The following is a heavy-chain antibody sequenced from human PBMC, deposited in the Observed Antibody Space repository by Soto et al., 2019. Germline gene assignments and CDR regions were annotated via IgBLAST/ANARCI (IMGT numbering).Heavy chain of an antibody. V-gene: IGHV1-2*02. CDR2: INPNSGGT. D-gene: IGHD6-6*01. Sequence: ASVKVSCKASGYTFTGYYMHWVRQAPGQGLEWMGWINPNSGGTNYAQKFQGRVTMTRDTSISTAYMELSRLRSDDTAVYYCARVGSSSVDYYYGMDLWRQGTTVTVSS. CDR1: GYTFTGYY. J-gene: IGHJ6*02. CDR3: ARVGSSSVDYYYGMDL.